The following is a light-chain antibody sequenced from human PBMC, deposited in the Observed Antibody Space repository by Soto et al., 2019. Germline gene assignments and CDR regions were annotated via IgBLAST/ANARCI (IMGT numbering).Light chain of an antibody. CDR1: QSISNY. Sequence: EIVLTQSPGTLSLSPGERATLSCRASQSISNYLAWYQQRPGQSPRLLIYAASSRATGFPDRFSGGGSATDFTLTVSRLEPEDFAVYYCQQYGGSPRTFGQGTKLEIK. CDR2: AAS. V-gene: IGKV3-20*01. CDR3: QQYGGSPRT. J-gene: IGKJ2*01.